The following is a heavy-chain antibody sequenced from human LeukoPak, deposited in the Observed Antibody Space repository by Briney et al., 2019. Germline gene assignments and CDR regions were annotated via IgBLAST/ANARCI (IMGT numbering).Heavy chain of an antibody. J-gene: IGHJ6*03. CDR3: ARVGREMVRGVHNYYMDV. CDR1: GGSISSYY. CDR2: IYYSGST. D-gene: IGHD3-10*01. V-gene: IGHV4-59*08. Sequence: PSETLSLTCTVSGGSISSYYWSWIRQPPGKGLEWIGYIYYSGSTNHNPSLKSRVTISVDTSKNQFSLKLSSVTAADTAVYYCARVGREMVRGVHNYYMDVWGKGTTVTVYS.